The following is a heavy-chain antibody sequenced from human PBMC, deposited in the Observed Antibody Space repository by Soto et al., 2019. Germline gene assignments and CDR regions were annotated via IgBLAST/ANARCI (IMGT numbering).Heavy chain of an antibody. CDR3: AKELGGYSYGYELDY. Sequence: EVQLVDSGGGLVQPGRSLRLSCAAPGFTFDSYAMHWVRQAPGKGLEWVSSISWNSGTKGYADSVKGRFTISRDNAKNCLYLQMDSLRAEDTALYYCAKELGGYSYGYELDYWGQGTLVTVSS. CDR2: ISWNSGTK. D-gene: IGHD5-18*01. J-gene: IGHJ4*02. CDR1: GFTFDSYA. V-gene: IGHV3-9*01.